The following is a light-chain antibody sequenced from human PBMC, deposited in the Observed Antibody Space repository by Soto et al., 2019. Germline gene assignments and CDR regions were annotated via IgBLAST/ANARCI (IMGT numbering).Light chain of an antibody. CDR1: QTISSS. CDR3: QQHNDYTPVT. CDR2: DAT. J-gene: IGKJ2*01. V-gene: IGKV1-5*01. Sequence: DIQMTQSPSTLSASVGDRVTITCRASQTISSSLAWYQHKPGKAPKLLIFDATTLQSGVPSRFSGSGFGTEFTPTITGLQPDDFATYYCQQHNDYTPVTFGQGTKLEIK.